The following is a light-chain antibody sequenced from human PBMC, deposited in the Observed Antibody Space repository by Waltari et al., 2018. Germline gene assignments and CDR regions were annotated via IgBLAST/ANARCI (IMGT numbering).Light chain of an antibody. V-gene: IGKV4-1*01. CDR1: QSVLSSSNNKNY. Sequence: DIVITQPPDSLAVSLGARATIHCKSSQSVLSSSNNKNYLGWYQQKLGQPPKLLISWASTRESGVPDRFSGSGSGTDFTLTISSLQAEDVAVYYCQQCYTPPYTFGQGTNLEI. CDR2: WAS. CDR3: QQCYTPPYT. J-gene: IGKJ2*01.